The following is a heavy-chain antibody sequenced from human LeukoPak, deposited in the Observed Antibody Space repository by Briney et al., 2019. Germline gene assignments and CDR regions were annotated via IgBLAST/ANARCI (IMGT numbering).Heavy chain of an antibody. D-gene: IGHD6-13*01. CDR3: ARGGESSSWYHKPVSVRGTNYYYMDV. CDR1: GGSISSSSYY. J-gene: IGHJ6*03. Sequence: SETLSLTCTVSGGSISSSSYYWGWTRQPPGKGLEWIGSIYYSGSTYYNPSLKSRVTISVDTSKNQFSLKLSSVTAADTAVYYCARGGESSSWYHKPVSVRGTNYYYMDVWGKGTTVTVSS. CDR2: IYYSGST. V-gene: IGHV4-39*07.